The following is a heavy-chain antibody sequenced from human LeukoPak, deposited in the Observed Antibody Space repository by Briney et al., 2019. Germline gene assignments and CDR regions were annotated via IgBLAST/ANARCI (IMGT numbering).Heavy chain of an antibody. D-gene: IGHD5-24*01. Sequence: PSETLSLTCTVSGGSVSSYYVSWIRQPPGKGLEWVGYIYYSGSTNYNPSLKGRFTISRDNSKNQFSLNLSSLIAAYTAVYYWAGESWLHSSFDDWSQGTLATV. V-gene: IGHV4-59*02. CDR3: AGESWLHSSFDD. J-gene: IGHJ4*02. CDR1: GGSVSSYY. CDR2: IYYSGST.